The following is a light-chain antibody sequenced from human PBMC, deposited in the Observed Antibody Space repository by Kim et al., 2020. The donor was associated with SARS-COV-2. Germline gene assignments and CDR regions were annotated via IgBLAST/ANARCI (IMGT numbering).Light chain of an antibody. J-gene: IGKJ4*01. Sequence: ASVGDRGTITCRASQGISTNLAWLQQKPGRAPKSLMYGASTLQSGVPSKFSGSGSGTEFTLTISSLQPEDFATYYCQQYNSYPLTFGGGTKVDIK. CDR2: GAS. V-gene: IGKV1-16*02. CDR1: QGISTN. CDR3: QQYNSYPLT.